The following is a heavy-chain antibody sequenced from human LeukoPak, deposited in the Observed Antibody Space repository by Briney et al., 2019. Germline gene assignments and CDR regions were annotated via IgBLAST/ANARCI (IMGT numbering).Heavy chain of an antibody. CDR1: GGSFSDYY. D-gene: IGHD2-2*02. Sequence: SETLSLTCAVYGGSFSDYYCSWIRQPPGKGLEWIGYIYYSGSTYYNPSLKSRVTISVDTSKNHFSLKLSSVTAADTAVYYCAKYQLLYVDWFDPGGQGPLVPVS. CDR3: AKYQLLYVDWFDP. V-gene: IGHV4-30-4*08. CDR2: IYYSGST. J-gene: IGHJ5*02.